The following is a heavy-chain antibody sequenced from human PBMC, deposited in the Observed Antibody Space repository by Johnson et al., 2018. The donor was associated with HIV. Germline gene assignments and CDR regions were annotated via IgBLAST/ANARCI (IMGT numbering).Heavy chain of an antibody. V-gene: IGHV3-30*02. CDR1: GFTFRNYA. J-gene: IGHJ3*01. CDR2: IRSDGSNK. D-gene: IGHD3-10*01. CDR3: AKEMYYFNSGNHFDAFHV. Sequence: VQLVESGRGVVQPGGSLRLSCAASGFTFRNYAMHWVRQAPGKGLEWVAFIRSDGSNKSYADSVRGRFTISRDNSKNTLSLQMNTLRAEDTAVYYCAKEMYYFNSGNHFDAFHVWGQGTLVTVSS.